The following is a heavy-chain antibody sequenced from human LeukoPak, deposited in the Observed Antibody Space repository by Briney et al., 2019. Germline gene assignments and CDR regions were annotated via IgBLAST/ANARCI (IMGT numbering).Heavy chain of an antibody. Sequence: SAQTPFKASGGPFSSYADSWVRPAPGQGLEWMGRIIPIIGTANYAQKFQVRVTITADESTSTASMELSSLRSECTSVCYCATHLGYECIGYPAYYYGMDVWGQGTTVTVSS. CDR3: ATHLGYECIGYPAYYYGMDV. CDR1: GGPFSSYA. V-gene: IGHV1-69*01. D-gene: IGHD3-22*01. CDR2: IIPIIGTA. J-gene: IGHJ6*02.